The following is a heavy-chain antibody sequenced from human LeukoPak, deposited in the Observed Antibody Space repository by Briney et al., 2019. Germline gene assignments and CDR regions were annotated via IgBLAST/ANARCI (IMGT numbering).Heavy chain of an antibody. J-gene: IGHJ6*02. D-gene: IGHD3-3*01. CDR2: IILILGIA. CDR3: ARDQYDFWSGDLYYYYGMDV. CDR1: GGTFSSYA. Sequence: SVKVSCEASGGTFSSYAISWVRQAPGQGLEWMGRIILILGIANYAQKFQGRVTITADKSTSTAYMELSSLRSEDTAVYYCARDQYDFWSGDLYYYYGMDVWGQGTTVTVSS. V-gene: IGHV1-69*04.